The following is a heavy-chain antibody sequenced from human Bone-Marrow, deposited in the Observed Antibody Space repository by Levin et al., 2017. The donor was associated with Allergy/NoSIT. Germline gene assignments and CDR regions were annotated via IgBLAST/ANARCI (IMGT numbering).Heavy chain of an antibody. CDR2: ISSDGTRT. CDR3: TRDNGYGDLFDY. Sequence: GGSLRLSCIASGFTFRTYPMHWVRQAPGKGLEWVAAISSDGTRTYYADSVKARFTFSRDNSKNTVYLQMDSLRPEDTAVYYCTRDNGYGDLFDYWGQGTLVTVSS. CDR1: GFTFRTYP. V-gene: IGHV3-30-3*01. J-gene: IGHJ4*02. D-gene: IGHD4-17*01.